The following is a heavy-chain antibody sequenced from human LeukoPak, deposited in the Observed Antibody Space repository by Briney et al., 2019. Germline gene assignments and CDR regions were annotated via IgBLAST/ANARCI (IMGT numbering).Heavy chain of an antibody. CDR3: ARVYYYDNTGYYRHFDY. CDR1: RFTFSSHW. Sequence: PGGSLRLSCSASRFTFSSHWMTWVRQAPGKGLEWVANIKQDGREKNYVDSVKGRFTISRDNAENSLYLRMNSLRAEDTAVYYCARVYYYDNTGYYRHFDYWGQGTLVTVSS. V-gene: IGHV3-7*01. CDR2: IKQDGREK. D-gene: IGHD3-22*01. J-gene: IGHJ4*02.